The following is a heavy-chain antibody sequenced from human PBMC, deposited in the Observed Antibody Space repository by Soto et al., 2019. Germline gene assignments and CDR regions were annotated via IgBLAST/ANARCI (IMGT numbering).Heavy chain of an antibody. Sequence: ASVKVSCQASGYTFTSYDINWVRQATGQGLEWMGWMNPNSGNTGYAQKFQGRVTMTRNTSISTAYMELSSLRSEDTAVYYCVRGRRQLRFLEWFHYGMVVWVQGPTVTVPS. CDR3: VRGRRQLRFLEWFHYGMVV. CDR1: GYTFTSYD. J-gene: IGHJ6*02. CDR2: MNPNSGNT. V-gene: IGHV1-8*01. D-gene: IGHD3-3*01.